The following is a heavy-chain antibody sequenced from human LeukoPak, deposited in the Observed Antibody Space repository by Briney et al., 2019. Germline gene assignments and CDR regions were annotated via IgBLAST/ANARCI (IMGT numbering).Heavy chain of an antibody. V-gene: IGHV3-7*01. CDR1: GSTFSTYW. D-gene: IGHD2-8*01. CDR2: INQDGSQT. CDR3: ARLMFLWPPIYFDY. Sequence: GGSLRLSCAASGSTFSTYWMSWVRRAPGKGLEWVANINQDGSQTFYVDSVKGRFTISRDNPGNSVYLQMNSLRAGDTAVYYCARLMFLWPPIYFDYWGQGTLVSVSS. J-gene: IGHJ4*02.